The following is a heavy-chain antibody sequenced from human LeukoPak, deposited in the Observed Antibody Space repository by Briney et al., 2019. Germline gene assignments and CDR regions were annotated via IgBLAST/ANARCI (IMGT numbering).Heavy chain of an antibody. CDR3: ARSRVTTIPNLDY. CDR1: GYMFTGYY. D-gene: IGHD2-21*02. Sequence: ASVKVSCKASGYMFTGYYIHWVRQAPGQGLEWMGWINPNSGATNCPQKFQGRVTMSRDTSIRTVYMDLSALTFDDTAVYFCARSRVTTIPNLDYWGQGILSPSPQ. J-gene: IGHJ4*02. V-gene: IGHV1-2*02. CDR2: INPNSGAT.